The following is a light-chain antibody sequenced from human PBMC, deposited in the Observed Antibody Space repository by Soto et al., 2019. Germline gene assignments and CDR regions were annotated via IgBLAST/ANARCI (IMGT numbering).Light chain of an antibody. J-gene: IGLJ2*01. Sequence: SSVLTQAPSVSVAPGKTATITCGGNNIGSKSVPWYQQKPGQAPVLVIYYDSDRPSGIPGRFAGSNSGSTATLTIGRVEAGDEADYYCQVWDIGRTVAFGGGTKVAVL. CDR2: YDS. CDR3: QVWDIGRTVA. CDR1: NIGSKS. V-gene: IGLV3-21*04.